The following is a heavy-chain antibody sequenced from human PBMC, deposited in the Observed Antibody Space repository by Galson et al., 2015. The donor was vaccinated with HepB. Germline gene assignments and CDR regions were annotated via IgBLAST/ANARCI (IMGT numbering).Heavy chain of an antibody. J-gene: IGHJ6*02. D-gene: IGHD3-3*01. CDR1: GFTFSSYW. Sequence: SLRLSCAASGFTFSSYWMSWVRQAPGKGLEWVANIKQDGSEKYYVDSVKGRFTISRDNAKNSLYLQMNSLRAEDTAVYYCARDSRAYYDFWGGPPAGYYYGMDVWGQGTTVTVSS. CDR2: IKQDGSEK. CDR3: ARDSRAYYDFWGGPPAGYYYGMDV. V-gene: IGHV3-7*03.